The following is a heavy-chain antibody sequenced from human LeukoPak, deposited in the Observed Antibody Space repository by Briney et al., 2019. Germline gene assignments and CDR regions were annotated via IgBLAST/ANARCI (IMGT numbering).Heavy chain of an antibody. CDR3: AARDIVVVVAATLDY. Sequence: PGGSLRLSCAASGFTFSTYAMSWVRQAPGKGLGWVSGMTGSGDSTYYADSVKGRFTISRDNSKNTLYLQMKSLRAEDTAVYYCAARDIVVVVAATLDYWGQGTLVTVSS. D-gene: IGHD2-15*01. J-gene: IGHJ4*02. V-gene: IGHV3-23*01. CDR2: MTGSGDST. CDR1: GFTFSTYA.